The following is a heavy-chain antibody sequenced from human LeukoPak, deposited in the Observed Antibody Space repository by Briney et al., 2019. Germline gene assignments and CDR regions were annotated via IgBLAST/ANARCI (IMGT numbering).Heavy chain of an antibody. V-gene: IGHV4-59*08. CDR2: IYYSGST. CDR1: GGPIRCYY. CDR3: ARRRKAVAASAFDI. Sequence: SETLAPNCNVSGGPIRCYYRRLIRQAPGKGLEGIGYIYYSGSTDYNPSLNSRVTISVDTSKNQFSLKPSSVTAADTAVYYCARRRKAVAASAFDIWGQGTMATVSS. D-gene: IGHD6-19*01. J-gene: IGHJ3*02.